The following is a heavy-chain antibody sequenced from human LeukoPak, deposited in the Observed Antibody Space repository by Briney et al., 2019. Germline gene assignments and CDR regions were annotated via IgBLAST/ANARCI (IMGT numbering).Heavy chain of an antibody. Sequence: ASMKVSCKASGDTFIINDINWVRQATGQGLEWMGWMNPNGGNTGYAQKFQGRVTMTRNISITTAHMELTHLRSEDTAVYYCARVTAAGTWTFDIWGQGTTVTVSS. CDR3: ARVTAAGTWTFDI. CDR1: GDTFIIND. CDR2: MNPNGGNT. D-gene: IGHD6-13*01. J-gene: IGHJ3*02. V-gene: IGHV1-8*02.